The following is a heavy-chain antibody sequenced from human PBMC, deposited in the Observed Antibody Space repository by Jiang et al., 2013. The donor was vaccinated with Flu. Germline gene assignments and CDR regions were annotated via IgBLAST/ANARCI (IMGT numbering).Heavy chain of an antibody. Sequence: QLVESGGGLVQPGGSLRLSCAASGFTFSSYWMHWVRQAPGKGLVWVSRINGDGSSTTYADSVKGRFTISRDNAKNTLYLQMNSLRAEDTAVYYCARGPGLDLDYWGQGTLVTVSS. J-gene: IGHJ4*02. V-gene: IGHV3-74*01. CDR1: GFTFSSYW. CDR3: ARGPGLDLDY. CDR2: INGDGSST. D-gene: IGHD5-12*01.